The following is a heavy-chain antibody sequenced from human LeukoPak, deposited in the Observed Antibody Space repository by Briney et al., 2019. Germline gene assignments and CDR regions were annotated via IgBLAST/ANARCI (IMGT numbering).Heavy chain of an antibody. CDR2: IYSGGST. CDR3: AKSGSSGYYDAFDI. D-gene: IGHD3-22*01. CDR1: GFNLDDYA. J-gene: IGHJ3*02. Sequence: PGGSPRLSCVISGFNLDDYAMHWVRQAPGKGLEWVSVIYSGGSTYYADSVKGRFTISRDNSKNTLYLQMNSLRAEDTAVYYCAKSGSSGYYDAFDIWGQGTMVTVSS. V-gene: IGHV3-23*03.